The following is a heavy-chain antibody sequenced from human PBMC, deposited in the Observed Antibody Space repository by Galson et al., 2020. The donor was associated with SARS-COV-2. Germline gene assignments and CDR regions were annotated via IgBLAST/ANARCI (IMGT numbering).Heavy chain of an antibody. Sequence: GGSLRLPCVASEFNFNSYWMHWVRQVPGKGLVWVARINSEGNSTNYADSVRGRFTVSRDNAKNTLFLQMNSLRVDDTAVYFCARHSSLDMWGQGTMVTVSS. J-gene: IGHJ3*02. CDR3: ARHSSLDM. CDR1: EFNFNSYW. V-gene: IGHV3-74*01. D-gene: IGHD1-26*01. CDR2: INSEGNST.